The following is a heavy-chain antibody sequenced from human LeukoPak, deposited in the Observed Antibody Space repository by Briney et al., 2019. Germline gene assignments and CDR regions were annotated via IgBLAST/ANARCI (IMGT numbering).Heavy chain of an antibody. CDR2: IYYSGST. V-gene: IGHV4-59*08. Sequence: SETLSLTCTVSGGSISSYYWSWIRQPPGKGLEWIGYIYYSGSTNYNPSLKSRVTISVDTSKNQFSLKLSSVTAADTAVYYCARHGADYGGPTGAFDIWGQGTMVTVSS. CDR3: ARHGADYGGPTGAFDI. D-gene: IGHD4-23*01. J-gene: IGHJ3*02. CDR1: GGSISSYY.